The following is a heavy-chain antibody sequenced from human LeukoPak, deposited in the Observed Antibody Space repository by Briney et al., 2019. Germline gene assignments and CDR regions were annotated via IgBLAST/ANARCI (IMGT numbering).Heavy chain of an antibody. J-gene: IGHJ4*02. CDR3: ARDIGYHTFDY. D-gene: IGHD5-12*01. CDR1: GFTFRNFW. V-gene: IGHV3-7*05. CDR2: IKEDGSDK. Sequence: PGGSLRLSCAACGFTFRNFWMAWVRQAPGKGLEWVAHIKEDGSDKKYVDSVKGRFTISRDNPKNSLYLQMNSLRAEDTAVYYCARDIGYHTFDYWGQGGLVTVSS.